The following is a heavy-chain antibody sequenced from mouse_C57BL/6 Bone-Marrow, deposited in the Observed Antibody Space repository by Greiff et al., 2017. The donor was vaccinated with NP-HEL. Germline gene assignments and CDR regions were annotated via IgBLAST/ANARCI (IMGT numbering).Heavy chain of an antibody. D-gene: IGHD2-1*01. Sequence: QVQLQQSGAELARPGASVKLSCKASGYTFTSYGISWVKQRTGQGLEWIGEISPRSGNTYYNEKFKGKATLTADKSSSTAYMELRSLTSEDSAVYFCAREVYYGPWFAYWGQGTLVTVSA. CDR2: ISPRSGNT. J-gene: IGHJ3*01. V-gene: IGHV1-81*01. CDR1: GYTFTSYG. CDR3: AREVYYGPWFAY.